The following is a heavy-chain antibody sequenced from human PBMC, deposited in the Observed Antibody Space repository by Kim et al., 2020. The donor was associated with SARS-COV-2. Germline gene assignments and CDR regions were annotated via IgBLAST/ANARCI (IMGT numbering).Heavy chain of an antibody. J-gene: IGHJ4*02. Sequence: ADSVRGRFTISRENSKNTLYLQRDSLRVEDTAVYYCAKDLLYVPGRGYFDSWGQGVLVTVSS. CDR3: AKDLLYVPGRGYFDS. D-gene: IGHD3-10*01. V-gene: IGHV3-23*01.